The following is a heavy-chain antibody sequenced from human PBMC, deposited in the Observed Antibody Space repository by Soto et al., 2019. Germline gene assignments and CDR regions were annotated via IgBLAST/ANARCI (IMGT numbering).Heavy chain of an antibody. CDR3: ARHGWQILPFFDY. CDR2: IYYSGST. V-gene: IGHV4-59*08. CDR1: GGSISSYY. Sequence: SETLSLTGTVSGGSISSYYWSWIRQPPGKGLEWIGYIYYSGSTNYNPSLKSRVTISVDTSKNQFSMKLNSGTAADTAVYYCARHGWQILPFFDYWGHGTLVT. J-gene: IGHJ4*01. D-gene: IGHD1-26*01.